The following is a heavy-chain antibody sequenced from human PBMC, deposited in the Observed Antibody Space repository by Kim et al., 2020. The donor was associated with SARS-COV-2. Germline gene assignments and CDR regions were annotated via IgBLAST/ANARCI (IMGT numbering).Heavy chain of an antibody. CDR3: VPHRLGCFDP. CDR1: GLTLSTYD. Sequence: GGSLRLSCVASGLTLSTYDMSWVRQAPGKGPEWLSFISYSAATIYYADSVKGRFTISRDNVKNSLYLQMNSLRDEDTAVYYCVPHRLGCFDPWVQGTLVTVSS. CDR2: ISYSAATI. D-gene: IGHD3-16*01. V-gene: IGHV3-48*02. J-gene: IGHJ5*02.